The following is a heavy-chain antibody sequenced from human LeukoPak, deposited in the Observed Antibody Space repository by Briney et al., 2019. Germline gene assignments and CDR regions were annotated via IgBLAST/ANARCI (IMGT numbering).Heavy chain of an antibody. CDR2: INPNTGGP. V-gene: IGHV1-2*02. J-gene: IGHJ4*02. Sequence: GASVKVSCKASGYTFTGYFIHWVRQAPGQGLEWMGWINPNTGGPIYAQNFQGRVTMTRDTSISTVYMDLTRLTSDDTAVYYCARPSLGTGATPSNYWGQGTLVTVSS. CDR3: ARPSLGTGATPSNY. CDR1: GYTFTGYF. D-gene: IGHD2-8*02.